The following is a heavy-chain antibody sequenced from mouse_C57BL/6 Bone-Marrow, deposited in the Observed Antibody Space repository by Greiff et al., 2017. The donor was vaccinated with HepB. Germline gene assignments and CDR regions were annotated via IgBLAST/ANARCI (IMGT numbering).Heavy chain of an antibody. D-gene: IGHD2-4*01. Sequence: QVHVKQSGPGLVQPSQSLSITCTVSGFSLTSYGVHWVRQSPGKGLEWLGVIWSGGSTDYNAAFISRLSISKDNSKSQVFFKMNSLQADDTAIYYCARGITTMDYYAMDYWGQGTSVTVSS. CDR2: IWSGGST. V-gene: IGHV2-2*01. J-gene: IGHJ4*01. CDR3: ARGITTMDYYAMDY. CDR1: GFSLTSYG.